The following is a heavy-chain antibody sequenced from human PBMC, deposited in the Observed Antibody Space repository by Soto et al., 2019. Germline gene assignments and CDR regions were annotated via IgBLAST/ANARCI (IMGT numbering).Heavy chain of an antibody. V-gene: IGHV3-15*07. CDR1: GCTFNSAW. D-gene: IGHD7-27*01. CDR3: TTDLAGERADWGLDF. CDR2: IKSKNDGETT. J-gene: IGHJ4*02. Sequence: EVQLMESGGGSVKPGGSLGLSCAASGCTFNSAWMNWVRQAPGKGLEWVGRIKSKNDGETTNYAAPVTGRFAISRDDSKNTVYLQMNSLKTEDTAVYYCTTDLAGERADWGLDFWGEGTLVTVSS.